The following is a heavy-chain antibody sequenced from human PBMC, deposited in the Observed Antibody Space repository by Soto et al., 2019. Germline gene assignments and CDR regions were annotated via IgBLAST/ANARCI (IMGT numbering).Heavy chain of an antibody. J-gene: IGHJ6*02. CDR1: GYTFPSYA. CDR3: ARVWVGTTFAYYYGMEV. Sequence: ASVKVYCKASGYTFPSYAIHWVRQAPGQRLEWMGWMNPSSGNTNYAQKLQGRVTMTTDTSTSTAYMELRSLRSADTAVYYCARVWVGTTFAYYYGMEVWGQGTTVTVSS. V-gene: IGHV1-3*01. CDR2: MNPSSGNT. D-gene: IGHD1-1*01.